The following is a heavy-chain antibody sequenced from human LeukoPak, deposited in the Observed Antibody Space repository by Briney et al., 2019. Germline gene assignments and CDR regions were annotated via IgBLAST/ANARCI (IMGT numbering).Heavy chain of an antibody. CDR1: GGSISSSSYY. CDR3: ARHGVEAARIAGYYYYYYYMDV. J-gene: IGHJ6*03. CDR2: IYYSGST. D-gene: IGHD6-6*01. V-gene: IGHV4-39*01. Sequence: PSETLSLTCTVSGGSISSSSYYWGWIRQPPGKGLEWIGSIYYSGSTYYNPSLKSRVTISVDTSKSQFSLKLSSVTAADTAVYYCARHGVEAARIAGYYYYYYYMDVWGKGTTVTVSS.